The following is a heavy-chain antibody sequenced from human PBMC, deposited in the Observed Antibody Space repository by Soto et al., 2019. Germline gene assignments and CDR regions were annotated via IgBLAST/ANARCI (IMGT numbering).Heavy chain of an antibody. CDR2: IYYRGNT. D-gene: IGHD2-15*01. V-gene: IGHV4-39*02. CDR1: GGSISSSSYY. J-gene: IGHJ4*02. CDR3: AREGGGYCSGGSCQVDY. Sequence: TSETLSLTCTVSGGSISSSSYYWGWIRQPPGKGLEWIGCIYYRGNTYYNPSLKSRVTISVDTSKNQFSLKLSCVTAADTAVYYCAREGGGYCSGGSCQVDYWGQGTLVTVS.